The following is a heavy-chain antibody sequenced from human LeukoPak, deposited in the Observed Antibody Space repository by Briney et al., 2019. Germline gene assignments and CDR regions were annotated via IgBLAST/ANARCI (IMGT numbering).Heavy chain of an antibody. J-gene: IGHJ4*02. CDR2: INAGNGNT. Sequence: ASVKVSCKASGYTFTSYAMHWVRQAGAQRPEWMGWINAGNGNTKYSQKFQGRVTITRDTSASTAYMELSSLRSEDTAVYYCAGGAYVWGSYRYSFDYWGQGTLVTVSS. V-gene: IGHV1-3*01. D-gene: IGHD3-16*02. CDR1: GYTFTSYA. CDR3: AGGAYVWGSYRYSFDY.